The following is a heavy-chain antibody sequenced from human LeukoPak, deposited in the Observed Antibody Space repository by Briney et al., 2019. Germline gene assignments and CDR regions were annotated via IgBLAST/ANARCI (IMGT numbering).Heavy chain of an antibody. V-gene: IGHV4-59*01. D-gene: IGHD5-24*01. CDR3: ASLPEGRRDGYLAYFDY. Sequence: SETLSLTCTVSGGSISSYYWSWIRQPPGKGLEWIGYIYYSGSTSYNPSLKSRVTISVDTSKNQFSLKLSSVTAADTAVYYCASLPEGRRDGYLAYFDYWGQGTLVTVSS. CDR1: GGSISSYY. CDR2: IYYSGST. J-gene: IGHJ4*02.